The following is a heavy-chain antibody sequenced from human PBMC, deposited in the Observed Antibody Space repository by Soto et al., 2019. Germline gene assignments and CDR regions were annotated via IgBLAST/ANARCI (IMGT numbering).Heavy chain of an antibody. CDR2: ISSSGSTI. D-gene: IGHD1-26*01. V-gene: IGHV3-11*04. J-gene: IGHJ4*02. CDR3: ARDQYQEWELLIDY. CDR1: GFTFSDYY. Sequence: PGGSLRLSCAASGFTFSDYYMSWIRQAPGKGLEWVSYISSSGSTIYYADSVKGRFTISKDNAKNSLYLQMNSLRAEDTAVYYCARDQYQEWELLIDYWGQGTLVTVSS.